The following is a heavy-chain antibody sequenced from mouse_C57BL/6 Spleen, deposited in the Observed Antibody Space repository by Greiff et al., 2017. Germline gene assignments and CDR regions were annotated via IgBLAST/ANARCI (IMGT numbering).Heavy chain of an antibody. CDR2: IHPNSGST. V-gene: IGHV1-64*01. CDR3: APNYYGSSPWFAY. J-gene: IGHJ3*01. D-gene: IGHD1-1*01. CDR1: GYTFTSYW. Sequence: VQLQQSGAELVKPGASVKLSCKASGYTFTSYWMHWVKQRPGQGLEWIGMIHPNSGSTNYNEKFKSKATLTVDKSSSTAYMQLSSLTSEDSAVYYCAPNYYGSSPWFAYWGQGTLVTVSA.